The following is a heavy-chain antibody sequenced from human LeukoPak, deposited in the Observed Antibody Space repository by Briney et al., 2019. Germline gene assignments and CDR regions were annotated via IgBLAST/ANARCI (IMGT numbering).Heavy chain of an antibody. J-gene: IGHJ6*03. CDR3: ARLLGLDPTLGDYYMDV. CDR2: IYYSGST. CDR1: GGSISSSSYY. Sequence: SETLSLTCTVSGGSISSSSYYWGWIRQPPGKGLEWIGSIYYSGSTYYNPSLKSRVTISVDTSKNQFSLKLSSVTAADTAVYYCARLLGLDPTLGDYYMDVWGKGTTVTVSS. D-gene: IGHD6-19*01. V-gene: IGHV4-39*07.